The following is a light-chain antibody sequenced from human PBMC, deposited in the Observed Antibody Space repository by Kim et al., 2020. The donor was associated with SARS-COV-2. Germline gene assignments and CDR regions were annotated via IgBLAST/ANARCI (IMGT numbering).Light chain of an antibody. V-gene: IGKV3-20*01. CDR2: GAS. CDR3: QQYGSSQWT. CDR1: QSVGSSY. Sequence: EMVLTQSPGTLSLSPGERATLSCRASQSVGSSYLAWYQHKPGQAPRLLIYGASSRATGIPDRFSGNGSGTDFTLTISRLEPEDFAVYYCQQYGSSQWTFGQGTKVDIK. J-gene: IGKJ1*01.